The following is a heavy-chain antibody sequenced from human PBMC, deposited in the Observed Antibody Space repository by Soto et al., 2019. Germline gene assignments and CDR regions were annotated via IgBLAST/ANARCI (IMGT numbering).Heavy chain of an antibody. V-gene: IGHV4-30-2*01. D-gene: IGHD4-17*01. J-gene: IGHJ2*01. CDR2: IFWSCNS. Sequence: QLQLQESGSGLIKASETLSLTCTVSGGSITSGGYSWSWVRQPPGRGPEWIGYIFWSCNSHHNPSLKGRVTLSIERSRNQFSLKLRSVTAADTATYFGARGGATTVAPFWYFDLWGRGTLVTVSS. CDR3: ARGGATTVAPFWYFDL. CDR1: GGSITSGGYS.